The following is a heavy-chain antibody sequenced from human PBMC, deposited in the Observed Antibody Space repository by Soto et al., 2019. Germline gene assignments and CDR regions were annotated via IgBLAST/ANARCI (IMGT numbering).Heavy chain of an antibody. D-gene: IGHD5-18*01. V-gene: IGHV1-2*02. Sequence: QVQLVQSGSDVKKPGASFTVSCKASGYIFSDYYIHWVRQAPGQGLEWMGWIDPRNGGTKYAQKFQDRLTMTTDPSTSTAFLELRRLRLDDTDVFFCARVLYRNVIHAWGQGTLVTVSS. CDR1: GYIFSDYY. CDR3: ARVLYRNVIHA. CDR2: IDPRNGGT. J-gene: IGHJ4*02.